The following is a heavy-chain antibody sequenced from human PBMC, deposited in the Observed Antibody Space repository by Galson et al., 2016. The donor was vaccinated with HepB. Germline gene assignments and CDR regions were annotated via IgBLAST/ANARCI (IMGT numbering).Heavy chain of an antibody. D-gene: IGHD5-18*01. CDR2: IYYSGST. CDR1: GGSMSTYY. V-gene: IGHV4-59*01. CDR3: ARDLTMVTTGWFDP. Sequence: TLSLTCTVSGGSMSTYYWSWIRQPPGKGLEWIGYIYYSGSTNYRPSLKSRVTISVDTSKNQFSLKLSSVTAADTAVYYCARDLTMVTTGWFDPWGQGTLVTVSS. J-gene: IGHJ5*02.